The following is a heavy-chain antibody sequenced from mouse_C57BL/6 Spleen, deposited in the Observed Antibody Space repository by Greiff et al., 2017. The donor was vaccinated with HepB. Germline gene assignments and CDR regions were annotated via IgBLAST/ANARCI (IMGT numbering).Heavy chain of an antibody. CDR3: TTWDTTVVVGDYFDY. V-gene: IGHV14-1*01. CDR2: IDPEDGDT. Sequence: VQLQQSGAELVRPGASVKLSCTASGFNIKDYYMHWVKQRPEQGLEWIGRIDPEDGDTEYAPKFQGKATMTADTSSNTAYLQLSSLTSEDTAVYYCTTWDTTVVVGDYFDYWGQGTTLTVSS. D-gene: IGHD1-1*01. CDR1: GFNIKDYY. J-gene: IGHJ2*01.